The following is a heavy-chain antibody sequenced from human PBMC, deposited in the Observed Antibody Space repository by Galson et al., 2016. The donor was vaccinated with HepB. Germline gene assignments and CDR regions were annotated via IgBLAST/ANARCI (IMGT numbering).Heavy chain of an antibody. CDR1: GDSVTNYSAA. D-gene: IGHD4-17*01. V-gene: IGHV6-1*01. J-gene: IGHJ2*01. CDR2: TYYRVSWQT. Sequence: CAISGDSVTNYSAAWHWIRHFPSRGLEWLGRTYYRVSWQTDYASSLQSRIAIIPDTSKNPFSLQLTSVTPEDPAIYYCARDLGASWYFDLWGRGTLVTVSS. CDR3: ARDLGASWYFDL.